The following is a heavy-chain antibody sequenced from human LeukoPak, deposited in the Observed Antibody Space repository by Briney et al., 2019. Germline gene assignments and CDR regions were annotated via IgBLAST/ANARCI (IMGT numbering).Heavy chain of an antibody. V-gene: IGHV3-33*01. Sequence: PGGSLRLSCAASGFTFSSYGMHWVRQAPGKGLEWVAIIWDDGSTKFYADSVKGRFTISRDNSKNTLFLQMNSLRAEDTAVYYCARENIAVAGTIDYWGQGTLVTVSS. CDR1: GFTFSSYG. D-gene: IGHD6-19*01. J-gene: IGHJ4*02. CDR3: ARENIAVAGTIDY. CDR2: IWDDGSTK.